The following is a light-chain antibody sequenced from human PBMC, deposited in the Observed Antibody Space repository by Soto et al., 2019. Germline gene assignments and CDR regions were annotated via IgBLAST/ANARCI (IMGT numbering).Light chain of an antibody. J-gene: IGKJ5*01. CDR1: QSVSSN. Sequence: EIVMTQSPATLSVSPGARVTLSCRASQSVSSNLAWYQQKPGQAPRLLIYGASTRATGIPARFSGSGSGTEFTLTISSLQPDDFATYYCQQYNSYSITFGQGTRLEI. CDR2: GAS. CDR3: QQYNSYSIT. V-gene: IGKV3-15*01.